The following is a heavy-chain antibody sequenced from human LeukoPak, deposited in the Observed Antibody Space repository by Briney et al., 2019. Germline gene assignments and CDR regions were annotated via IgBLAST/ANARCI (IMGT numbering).Heavy chain of an antibody. CDR2: IYTSGDT. J-gene: IGHJ4*02. CDR3: ARVKGSGSYIPPGSFDY. Sequence: SETLSLTCTVSGGSVTRGAYSWTWIRQPVGKGLEWIGRIYTSGDTKYNPSLKSRVTISVDTSKNQFSLKLSSVTAADTAVYYCARVKGSGSYIPPGSFDYWGQGTLVTVSS. V-gene: IGHV4-61*02. CDR1: GGSVTRGAYS. D-gene: IGHD1-26*01.